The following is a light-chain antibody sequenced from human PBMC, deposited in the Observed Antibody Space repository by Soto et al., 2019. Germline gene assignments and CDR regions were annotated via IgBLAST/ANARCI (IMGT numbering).Light chain of an antibody. CDR3: QQYGSSPRT. Sequence: EIVLTQSPGTLSLSPGERATLSCRASQSVSSNYLAWYQQKPGQAPRLLIYGASSRATGIPDRFSGSGSGTDFTLPISRLEPEDFALYYCQQYGSSPRTFGQGTKVEIK. CDR1: QSVSSNY. J-gene: IGKJ1*01. V-gene: IGKV3-20*01. CDR2: GAS.